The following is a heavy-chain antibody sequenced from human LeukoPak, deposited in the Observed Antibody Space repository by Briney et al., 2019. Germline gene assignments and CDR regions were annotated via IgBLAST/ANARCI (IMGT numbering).Heavy chain of an antibody. D-gene: IGHD3-3*01. CDR3: ARDYYDFSHYGMDV. CDR1: GGSFSGYY. CDR2: INHSGST. J-gene: IGHJ6*02. Sequence: SETLSLTCAVYGGSFSGYYWSWIRQPPGKGLEWIGEINHSGSTNYNPSLKSRVTISVDTSKNQFSLKLSSVTAADTAVYYCARDYYDFSHYGMDVWGQGTTVTVSS. V-gene: IGHV4-34*01.